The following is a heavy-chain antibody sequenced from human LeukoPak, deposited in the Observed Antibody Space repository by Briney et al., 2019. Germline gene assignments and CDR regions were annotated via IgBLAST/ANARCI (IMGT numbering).Heavy chain of an antibody. V-gene: IGHV1-2*02. Sequence: ASVKVSCKASGYTFTGYYMHWVRQAPGQGLEWMGWINPNSGGTNYAQKFQGRVTMTRDTSISTAYMELSRLRSDDTAVYYCARETGESGRWFDPWGQGTLVTVSP. CDR1: GYTFTGYY. D-gene: IGHD3-10*01. CDR3: ARETGESGRWFDP. J-gene: IGHJ5*02. CDR2: INPNSGGT.